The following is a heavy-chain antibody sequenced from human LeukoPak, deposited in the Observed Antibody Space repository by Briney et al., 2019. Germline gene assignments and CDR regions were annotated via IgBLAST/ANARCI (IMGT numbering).Heavy chain of an antibody. CDR3: AREGIGDGYNP. Sequence: HAGGSLRLSCAASGFTFSSYSMNWVRQAPGKGLEGVSYISSSSSTIYYADSVKGRFTISRDNAKNSLYLQMNSLRAEDRAVYYCAREGIGDGYNPWGQGTLVTVPS. CDR2: ISSSSSTI. D-gene: IGHD5-24*01. J-gene: IGHJ5*02. V-gene: IGHV3-48*01. CDR1: GFTFSSYS.